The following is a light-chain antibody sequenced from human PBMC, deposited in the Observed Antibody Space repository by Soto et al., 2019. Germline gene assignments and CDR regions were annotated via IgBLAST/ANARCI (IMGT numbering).Light chain of an antibody. Sequence: EIVMTQSPATLSVSPGERATLSCRASQSVSSNLAWYQQKPGQAPRLLIYGASTRAPGIPARFSGSGSGTEVTLSISSLQSESFAVYYCQQYDYWSQTFGQPTKVEI. CDR3: QQYDYWSQT. CDR1: QSVSSN. J-gene: IGKJ1*01. CDR2: GAS. V-gene: IGKV3-15*01.